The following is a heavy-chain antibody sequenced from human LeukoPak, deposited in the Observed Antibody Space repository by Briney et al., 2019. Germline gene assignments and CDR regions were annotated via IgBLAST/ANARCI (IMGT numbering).Heavy chain of an antibody. D-gene: IGHD4/OR15-4a*01. CDR2: MNSDGTST. J-gene: IGHJ3*02. CDR1: GFTFSNYW. Sequence: GGSLRLSCVASGFTFSNYWIHWVRQAPGKCLVWVSRMNSDGTSTIYADSVKGRFTISRDNAKNTLYLQMNSLRAEDTAVYYCARENGANRRAFDIWGQGTRVTVSS. CDR3: ARENGANRRAFDI. V-gene: IGHV3-74*01.